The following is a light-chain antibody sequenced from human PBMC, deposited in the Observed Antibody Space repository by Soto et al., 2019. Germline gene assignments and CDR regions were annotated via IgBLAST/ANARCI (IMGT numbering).Light chain of an antibody. CDR2: AAS. Sequence: EIVLTQSPATLSLSPGERATLSCRASQSVRSNLAWYQQKPGQAPRLVIYAASTRATGIPDRFSGSVSGTEFTLTISSLQSEDFAVYYCQQYYNWPPITFGQGTRLEIK. CDR3: QQYYNWPPIT. CDR1: QSVRSN. V-gene: IGKV3-15*01. J-gene: IGKJ5*01.